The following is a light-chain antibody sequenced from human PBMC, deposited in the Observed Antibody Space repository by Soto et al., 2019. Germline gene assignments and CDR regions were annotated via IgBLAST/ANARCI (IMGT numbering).Light chain of an antibody. CDR2: GAS. CDR1: QSVSSN. CDR3: QQYNHWPRA. V-gene: IGKV3D-15*01. Sequence: EIVMTQSPATLSVSPGERATLSCRASQSVSSNLAWYQQKPGQAPRLLIYGASTRATGIPARFSGSGSGPEFTLTISSLQSEDFAVYCCQQYNHWPRAFGGGTKVEIK. J-gene: IGKJ4*01.